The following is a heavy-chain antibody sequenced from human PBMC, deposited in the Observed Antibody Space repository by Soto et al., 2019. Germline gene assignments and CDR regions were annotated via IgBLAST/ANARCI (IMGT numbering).Heavy chain of an antibody. D-gene: IGHD2-2*01. CDR3: ARLKGYWVSTNCHGYYGMDV. Sequence: QLQLQESGPGLVKPSETLSLTCTVSGGSVSSNSYSWGWIRQSPGKGLEWIGNIYSSENTYDNPSLLSRVTISVDTSKNEFSLRRRAVTAADTAVYYCARLKGYWVSTNCHGYYGMDVWGQGTTVTVSS. J-gene: IGHJ6*02. CDR2: IYSSENT. V-gene: IGHV4-39*01. CDR1: GGSVSSNSYS.